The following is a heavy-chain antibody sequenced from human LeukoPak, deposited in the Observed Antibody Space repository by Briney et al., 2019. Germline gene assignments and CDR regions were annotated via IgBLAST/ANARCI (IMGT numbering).Heavy chain of an antibody. CDR1: GFTVSGNY. CDR2: IYSGGST. Sequence: GGSLRLSCAASGFTVSGNYMSWVRQAPGKGLEWVSIIYSGGSTYYTDSAKGRFTISRDNSKNTLYLQMNSLRAEDTAVYYCARSIAVAGTLVDWGQGTLVTVSS. D-gene: IGHD6-19*01. CDR3: ARSIAVAGTLVD. J-gene: IGHJ4*02. V-gene: IGHV3-53*01.